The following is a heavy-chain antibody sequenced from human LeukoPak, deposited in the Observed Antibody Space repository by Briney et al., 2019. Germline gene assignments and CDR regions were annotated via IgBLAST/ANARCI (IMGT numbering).Heavy chain of an antibody. J-gene: IGHJ4*02. CDR1: GGSISSSSYY. Sequence: SETLSLTCTVSGGSISSSSYYWGWIRQPPGKGLEWIGSIYYSGSTYYNPSLKSRVTISVDTSKNQFSLKLSSVTAADTAVYYCARDAYGSGSVLDYWGQGTLVTVSS. CDR3: ARDAYGSGSVLDY. D-gene: IGHD3-10*01. CDR2: IYYSGST. V-gene: IGHV4-39*07.